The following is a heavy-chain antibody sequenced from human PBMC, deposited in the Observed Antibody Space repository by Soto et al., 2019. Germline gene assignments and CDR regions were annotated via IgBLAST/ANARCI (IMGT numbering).Heavy chain of an antibody. D-gene: IGHD3-3*01. J-gene: IGHJ6*02. CDR2: MNPNSGNT. V-gene: IGHV1-8*01. Sequence: ASVKVSCKASGYTFTSYDINWVRQPTGQGLEWMGWMNPNSGNTGYAQKFQGRVTMTRNTSISTAYMELSSLRSEDTAVYYCARAAVGEFWSGYWFLYGMDVWGQGTTVTVSS. CDR1: GYTFTSYD. CDR3: ARAAVGEFWSGYWFLYGMDV.